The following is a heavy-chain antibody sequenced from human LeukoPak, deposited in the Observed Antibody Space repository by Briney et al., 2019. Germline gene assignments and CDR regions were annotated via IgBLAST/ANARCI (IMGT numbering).Heavy chain of an antibody. CDR2: IYYTGST. D-gene: IGHD1-26*01. J-gene: IGHJ3*02. CDR1: GDSISDDSVNKNNW. V-gene: IGHV4-4*02. Sequence: SGTLSLTCVFSGDSISDDSVNKNNWLNWVRQAPGKGLEWIGYIYYTGSTNYNPSLKSRVTISVDTSKNQFSLKLSSVTAADTAVYYCARVFGVWELLIWGRGTMVTVSS. CDR3: ARVFGVWELLI.